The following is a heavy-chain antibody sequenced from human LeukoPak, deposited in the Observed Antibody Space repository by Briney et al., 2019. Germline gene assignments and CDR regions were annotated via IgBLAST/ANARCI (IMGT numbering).Heavy chain of an antibody. CDR2: IYSGGST. CDR1: GFTVSSNY. V-gene: IGHV3-53*01. J-gene: IGHJ3*02. CDR3: ARALIAAAGTVYDAFDI. Sequence: PGGSLRLACAASGFTVSSNYMSWVRQAPGRGLEWVSVIYSGGSTYYADSVKGRFTISRDNSKNTLYLQLNSLRAEDTAVYYCARALIAAAGTVYDAFDIWGQGTMVTVSS. D-gene: IGHD6-13*01.